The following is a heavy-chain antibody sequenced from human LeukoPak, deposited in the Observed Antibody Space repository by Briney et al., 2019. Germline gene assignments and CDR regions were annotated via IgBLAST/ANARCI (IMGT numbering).Heavy chain of an antibody. D-gene: IGHD6-13*01. CDR3: AREPLSSSSFAL. J-gene: IGHJ4*02. CDR1: GFTFDDYA. CDR2: ISYDGSNK. Sequence: GGSLRLSCAASGFTFDDYAMHWVPKAPGKGLECVAVISYDGSNKYYADCVKGGFTISRVNAKNSLYLQMNSLRAEDTAVYYCAREPLSSSSFALWGQGTLVTVSS. V-gene: IGHV3-30*04.